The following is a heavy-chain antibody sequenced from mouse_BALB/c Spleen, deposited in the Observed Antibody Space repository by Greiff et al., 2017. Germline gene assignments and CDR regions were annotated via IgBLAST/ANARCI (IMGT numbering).Heavy chain of an antibody. V-gene: IGHV5-9-3*01. Sequence: EVQLVESGGGLVKPGGSLKLSCAASGFTFSSYAMSWVRQTPEKRLEWVATISSGGSYTYYPDSVKGRFTISRDNAKNTLYLQMSSLRSEDTAMYYCARRYYGSSYDAMDYWGQGTSVTVSS. CDR3: ARRYYGSSYDAMDY. D-gene: IGHD1-1*01. CDR1: GFTFSSYA. J-gene: IGHJ4*01. CDR2: ISSGGSYT.